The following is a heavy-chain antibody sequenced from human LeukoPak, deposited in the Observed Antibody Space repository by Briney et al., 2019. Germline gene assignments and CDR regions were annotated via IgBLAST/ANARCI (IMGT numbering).Heavy chain of an antibody. CDR1: GYSFTSGHY. CDR3: ARGGKATVVTM. V-gene: IGHV4-38-2*02. J-gene: IGHJ4*02. D-gene: IGHD4-23*01. Sequence: SETLSLTCSVSGYSFTSGHYWGWIRQPPGKGLEWIANIYHTGSAHYNPSLKSRVTISVDTSKNQFSLKLTSVTAADTAVYYCARGGKATVVTMWGQGILVTVSS. CDR2: IYHTGSA.